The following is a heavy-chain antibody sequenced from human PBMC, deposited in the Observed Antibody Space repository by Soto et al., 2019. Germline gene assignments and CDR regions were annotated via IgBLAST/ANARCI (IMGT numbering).Heavy chain of an antibody. J-gene: IGHJ4*02. CDR3: ARKPEAVAGEGLDY. V-gene: IGHV1-18*01. Sequence: QVQLVQSGAEVKKPGASVKVSCKASGYTFTSYGISWVRQAPGQGLEWMGWISAYNGNTNYAQKLQGRVTMTTDTXXSTDYTELRSLRSDDTAVYYCARKPEAVAGEGLDYWGQGTLVTVSS. CDR1: GYTFTSYG. D-gene: IGHD6-19*01. CDR2: ISAYNGNT.